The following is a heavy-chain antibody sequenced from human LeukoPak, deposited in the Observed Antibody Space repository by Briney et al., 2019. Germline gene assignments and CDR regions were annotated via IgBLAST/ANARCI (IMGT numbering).Heavy chain of an antibody. CDR1: GGSINSANYY. CDR2: IYYTGTT. D-gene: IGHD2-8*01. J-gene: IGHJ4*02. Sequence: PSETLSLTCSVSGGSINSANYYWGWIRQHPGKGLEWIGYIYYTGTTYYNPSLKSRVTISGDTSANQFSLKLSSVTAADTAVYYCAKKKMAPTPILNYWGQGTLVTVSS. V-gene: IGHV4-31*03. CDR3: AKKKMAPTPILNY.